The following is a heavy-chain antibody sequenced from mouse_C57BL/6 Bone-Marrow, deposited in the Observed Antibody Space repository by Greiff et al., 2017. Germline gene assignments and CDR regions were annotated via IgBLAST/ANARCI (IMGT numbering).Heavy chain of an antibody. V-gene: IGHV3-6*01. Sequence: DVKLQESGPGLVKPSQSLSLTCSVTGYSITSGYYWNWIRQFPGNKLEWMGYISYDGSNNYNPSLKNRISITRDTSKNQFFLKLNSVTTEDTATYYCARGANWVYYYAMDYWGQGTSVTVSS. D-gene: IGHD4-1*01. CDR1: GYSITSGYY. CDR3: ARGANWVYYYAMDY. J-gene: IGHJ4*01. CDR2: ISYDGSN.